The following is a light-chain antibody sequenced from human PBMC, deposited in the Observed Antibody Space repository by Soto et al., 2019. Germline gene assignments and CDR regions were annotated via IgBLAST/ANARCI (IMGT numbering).Light chain of an antibody. CDR1: QSVSSW. J-gene: IGKJ1*01. CDR2: KAS. Sequence: DIQMTQSPSTLSASVGDRVTITCRASQSVSSWLAWYQHKPGKAPKRLIYKASTLESGVPSRFSGRGSGTEFTLTISSLQPDDFAAYYCQQYITFPRTFGQGTKVEIK. CDR3: QQYITFPRT. V-gene: IGKV1-5*03.